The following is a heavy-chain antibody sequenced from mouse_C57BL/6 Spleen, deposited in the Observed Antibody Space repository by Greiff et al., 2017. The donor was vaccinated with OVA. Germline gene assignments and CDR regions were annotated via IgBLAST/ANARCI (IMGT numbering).Heavy chain of an antibody. D-gene: IGHD2-3*01. CDR3: ARTNDGYPYYFDY. CDR2: IDPSDSYT. V-gene: IGHV1-69*01. CDR1: GYTFTSYW. J-gene: IGHJ2*01. Sequence: QVQLQQPGAELVMPGASVKLSCKASGYTFTSYWMHWVKQRPGQGLEWIGEIDPSDSYTNYNQKFKGKSTLTVDKSSSTAYMQLSSLTSEDSAVYYCARTNDGYPYYFDYWGQGTTLTVSS.